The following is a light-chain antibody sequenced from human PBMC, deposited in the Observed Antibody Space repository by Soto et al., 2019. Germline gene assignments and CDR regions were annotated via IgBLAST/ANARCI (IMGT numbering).Light chain of an antibody. Sequence: DIVMTQSPATLSVSPGERATLSCRASQSVSSNLAWYQQKLGQAPRLLIYGASTRATGIPARFSGSGSKTEFSLTISSLQSEDFAVYYCQQYSIWPYTFGQGTKLEIK. CDR2: GAS. CDR1: QSVSSN. CDR3: QQYSIWPYT. J-gene: IGKJ2*01. V-gene: IGKV3-15*01.